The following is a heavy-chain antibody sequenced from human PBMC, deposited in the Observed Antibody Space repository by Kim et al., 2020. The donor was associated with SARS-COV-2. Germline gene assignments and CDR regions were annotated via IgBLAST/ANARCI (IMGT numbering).Heavy chain of an antibody. V-gene: IGHV3-23*01. CDR3: AKDRAATKYYYGSGSLGTNWFDP. J-gene: IGHJ5*02. CDR1: GFTFSSYA. CDR2: ISGSGGST. D-gene: IGHD3-10*01. Sequence: GGSLRLSCAASGFTFSSYAMSWVRQAPGKGLEWVSAISGSGGSTYYADSVKGRFTISRDNSKHTLYLQMNSLRAEDTAVYYCAKDRAATKYYYGSGSLGTNWFDPWGQGTLVTVSS.